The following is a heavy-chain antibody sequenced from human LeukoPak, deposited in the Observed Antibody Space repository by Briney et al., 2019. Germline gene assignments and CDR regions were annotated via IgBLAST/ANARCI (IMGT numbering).Heavy chain of an antibody. CDR2: IIGSGGNT. CDR3: AKASGPSGYYYMDV. J-gene: IGHJ6*03. V-gene: IGHV3-23*01. Sequence: SGGSLRLSCAASGFTFSSYAMSWVRQAPGKGLEWVSAIIGSGGNTYYADSVKGRFTISRDNSKNTLYMHMNSLRADDTAIYYCAKASGPSGYYYMDVRGEGTTVTVSS. CDR1: GFTFSSYA.